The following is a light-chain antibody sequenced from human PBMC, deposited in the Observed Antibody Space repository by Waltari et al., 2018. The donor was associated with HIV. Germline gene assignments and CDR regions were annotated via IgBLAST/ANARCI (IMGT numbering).Light chain of an antibody. J-gene: IGLJ2*01. CDR1: SSDIGSFDY. Sequence: SALTQPASVSGSPGQSITISCLGASSDIGSFDYVSWYQQHPDKAPKLILYVVTYRPSGVSGRFSGSRSGSMASLTSSGLQPEDVADYFCCSYSDSGTILFGGGTRVTVL. CDR3: CSYSDSGTIL. V-gene: IGLV2-14*03. CDR2: VVT.